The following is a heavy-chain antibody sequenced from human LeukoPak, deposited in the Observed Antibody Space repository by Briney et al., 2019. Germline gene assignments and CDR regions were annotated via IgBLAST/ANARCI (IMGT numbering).Heavy chain of an antibody. J-gene: IGHJ4*02. Sequence: GGSLRLSCAASGFTFSSYPMHWVRQAPGKGLEWLAVITYDGSEKHYADPVKGRFTISRDNSKNTVYLQMNSLRDEDTAVYYCAREGSSGYYPYWGQGILVTVSS. CDR3: AREGSSGYYPY. D-gene: IGHD3-22*01. CDR1: GFTFSSYP. V-gene: IGHV3-30-3*01. CDR2: ITYDGSEK.